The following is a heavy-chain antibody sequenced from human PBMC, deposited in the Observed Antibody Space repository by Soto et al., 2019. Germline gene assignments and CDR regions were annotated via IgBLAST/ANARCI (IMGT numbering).Heavy chain of an antibody. CDR2: ISSSSSYI. V-gene: IGHV3-21*01. Sequence: EVQLVESGGGLVKPGGSLRLSCAASGFTFSSYSMNWVRQAPGKGLEWVSSISSSSSYIYYADSVKGRFTISRDNAKNTLYLQMNSRRAADTAVYYCARVGGQLVPGFDYWGQGTLVTVSS. D-gene: IGHD6-6*01. J-gene: IGHJ4*02. CDR1: GFTFSSYS. CDR3: ARVGGQLVPGFDY.